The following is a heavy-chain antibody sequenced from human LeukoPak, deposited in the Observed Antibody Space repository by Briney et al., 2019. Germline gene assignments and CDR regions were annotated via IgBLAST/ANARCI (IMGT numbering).Heavy chain of an antibody. CDR3: ARLDDNWNDGYAFDI. J-gene: IGHJ3*02. D-gene: IGHD1-1*01. Sequence: GESLKFSCKGSGYSFTSYWISWVRQMPGKGLEWMGRIDPSDSYTNYSPSFQGHVTISADKSISTAYLQWSSLKASDTAMHYCARLDDNWNDGYAFDIWGQGTMVTVSS. CDR2: IDPSDSYT. V-gene: IGHV5-10-1*01. CDR1: GYSFTSYW.